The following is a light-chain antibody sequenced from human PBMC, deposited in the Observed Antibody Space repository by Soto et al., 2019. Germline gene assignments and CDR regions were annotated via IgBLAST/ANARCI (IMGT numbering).Light chain of an antibody. V-gene: IGKV3D-20*02. J-gene: IGKJ4*01. CDR3: QQRSNWPLT. CDR1: QSVTSNY. Sequence: IVLTQSPGTLSLSPWERATLSCRASQSVTSNYLAWYQQKPGQAPRLLIYAASSRASGIPDRFSGSGSGTDFTLTISSLEPEDFAVYYCQQRSNWPLTFGGGTKVDIK. CDR2: AAS.